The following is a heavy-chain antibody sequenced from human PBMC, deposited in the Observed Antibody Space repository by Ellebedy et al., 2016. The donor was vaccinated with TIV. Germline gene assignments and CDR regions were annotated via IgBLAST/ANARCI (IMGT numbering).Heavy chain of an antibody. D-gene: IGHD3-3*01. CDR1: GFTFSSYS. CDR3: ARDVTIFGVVTYYYYGMDV. V-gene: IGHV3-48*02. J-gene: IGHJ6*02. CDR2: ISSSSSTI. Sequence: GGSLRLXXAASGFTFSSYSMNWVRQAPGKGLEWVSYISSSSSTIYYADSVKGRFTISRDNAKNSLYLQMNSLRDEDTAVYYCARDVTIFGVVTYYYYGMDVWGQGTTVTVSS.